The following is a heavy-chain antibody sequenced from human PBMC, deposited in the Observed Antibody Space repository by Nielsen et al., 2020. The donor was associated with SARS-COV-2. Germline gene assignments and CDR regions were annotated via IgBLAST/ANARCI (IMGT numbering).Heavy chain of an antibody. Sequence: SETLSLTCTVSGGSISSSSYYWGWIRQPPGKGLEWIGSIYYSGSTYYNPSLKSRVTISVDTSKNQFSLKLSSVTAADTAVYYCARDGGLRSGWYHGMDVWGQGITVTVSS. CDR3: ARDGGLRSGWYHGMDV. D-gene: IGHD6-19*01. J-gene: IGHJ6*02. V-gene: IGHV4-39*02. CDR1: GGSISSSSYY. CDR2: IYYSGST.